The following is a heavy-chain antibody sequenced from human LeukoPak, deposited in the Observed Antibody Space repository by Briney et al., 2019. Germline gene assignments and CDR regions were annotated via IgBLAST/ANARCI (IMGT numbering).Heavy chain of an antibody. V-gene: IGHV1-18*01. CDR3: ARQQCRGGSCYWGYYFDY. Sequence: ASVKVSCKASGYTFTSYGISWVRQAPGQGLEWMGWISAYNGDTDYAQKLQGRVTMTTDTSTNTAYMELRSLRSDDTAVFYCARQQCRGGSCYWGYYFDYWGQGTLVTVSS. CDR2: ISAYNGDT. J-gene: IGHJ4*02. CDR1: GYTFTSYG. D-gene: IGHD2-15*01.